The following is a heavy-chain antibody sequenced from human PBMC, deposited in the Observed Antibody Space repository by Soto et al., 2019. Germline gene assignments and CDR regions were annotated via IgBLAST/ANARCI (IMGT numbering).Heavy chain of an antibody. Sequence: QVQLVESGGGVVQPGRSLRLSCAASGFTFSSYGTHWVRQAPGNGLEWVAVIWYDGSNKYYADYVKGRFTISRDNSKNTLYLQMNSLRAEDTAVYYCARDLSRGYSYGSDYWGQGTLVTVSS. V-gene: IGHV3-33*01. CDR2: IWYDGSNK. J-gene: IGHJ4*02. CDR1: GFTFSSYG. D-gene: IGHD5-18*01. CDR3: ARDLSRGYSYGSDY.